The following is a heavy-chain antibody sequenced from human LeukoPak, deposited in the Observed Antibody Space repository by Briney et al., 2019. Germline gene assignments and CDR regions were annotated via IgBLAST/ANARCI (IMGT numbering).Heavy chain of an antibody. Sequence: GGSLRLSCTASGFTFGDYAMSWVRQAPGKGLEWVGFIRSKAYGGTTEYAASVKGRFTISRDDSKSIAYLQMNSLKTEDTAVYYCTRGIVGAHEYYFDYWGQGTLVTVSS. CDR1: GFTFGDYA. CDR3: TRGIVGAHEYYFDY. CDR2: IRSKAYGGTT. J-gene: IGHJ4*02. V-gene: IGHV3-49*04. D-gene: IGHD1-26*01.